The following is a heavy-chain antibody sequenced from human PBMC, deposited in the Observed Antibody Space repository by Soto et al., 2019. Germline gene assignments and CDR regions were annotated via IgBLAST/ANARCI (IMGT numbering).Heavy chain of an antibody. Sequence: QVQLQESGPGLVKPSETLSLTCTVSGGSISNYYWSWIRQPPGKGLEWIGYIYYSGSTHYNPSLKSRVTISVDTSKNQFSLKLSSVTAADTAVYYCAREVNGDYDYWGRGTLVTVSS. CDR3: AREVNGDYDY. CDR2: IYYSGST. V-gene: IGHV4-59*01. D-gene: IGHD4-17*01. CDR1: GGSISNYY. J-gene: IGHJ4*02.